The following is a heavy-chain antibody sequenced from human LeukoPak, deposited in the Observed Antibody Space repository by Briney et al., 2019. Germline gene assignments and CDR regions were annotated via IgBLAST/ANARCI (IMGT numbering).Heavy chain of an antibody. CDR1: GFTFDDYA. D-gene: IGHD3-9*01. J-gene: IGHJ4*02. V-gene: IGHV3-9*01. CDR2: ISWNSGSI. CDR3: AKGSYFDWLLYGGRFDY. Sequence: PGGSLRLSCAASGFTFDDYAMHWVRQAPGKGLEWVSGISWNSGSIGYADSVKGRFTISRDNAKNSLYLQMNSLRAEDTALYYCAKGSYFDWLLYGGRFDYWGQGTLVTVSS.